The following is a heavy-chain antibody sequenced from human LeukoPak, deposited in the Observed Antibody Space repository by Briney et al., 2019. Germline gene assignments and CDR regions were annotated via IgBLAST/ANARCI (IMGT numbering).Heavy chain of an antibody. CDR3: SPAGQGAFDI. Sequence: GGSLRLSCVASGFMFSNHWMHWVRQAPGKGLVWVSRINTDGYTTTYADSVKGRFTISRDNAKNTLYLQMNSVRAEDTAVYYCSPAGQGAFDIWGHGTKVTVSS. CDR2: INTDGYTT. V-gene: IGHV3-74*01. D-gene: IGHD1-14*01. J-gene: IGHJ3*02. CDR1: GFMFSNHW.